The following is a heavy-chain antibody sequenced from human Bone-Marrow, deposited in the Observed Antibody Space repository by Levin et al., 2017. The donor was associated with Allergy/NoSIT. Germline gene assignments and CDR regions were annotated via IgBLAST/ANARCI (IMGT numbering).Heavy chain of an antibody. D-gene: IGHD3-3*01. V-gene: IGHV4-34*01. J-gene: IGHJ5*02. CDR1: GGSFSGYY. CDR3: ARGTRRIVLRCLEWLLWGPWFDP. Sequence: TSETLSLTCAVYGGSFSGYYWSWIRQPPGKGLEWIGEINHSGSTNYNPSLKSRVTISVDTSKNQFSLKLSSVTAADTAVYYCARGTRRIVLRCLEWLLWGPWFDPWGQGTLVTVSS. CDR2: INHSGST.